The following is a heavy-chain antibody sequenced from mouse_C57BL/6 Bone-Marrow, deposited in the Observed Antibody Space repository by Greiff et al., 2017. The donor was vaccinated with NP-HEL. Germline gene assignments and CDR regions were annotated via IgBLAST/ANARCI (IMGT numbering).Heavy chain of an antibody. D-gene: IGHD1-1*01. Sequence: EVKVVESGGGLVKPGGSLKLSCAASGFTFSSYAMSWVRQTPEKRLAWVATISDGGSYTYYPDNVKGRFTISRDNAKNNLYLQMSHLKSEDTAMYYCARDRYYGSSYTWFAYWGQGTLVTVSA. CDR3: ARDRYYGSSYTWFAY. V-gene: IGHV5-4*01. J-gene: IGHJ3*01. CDR1: GFTFSSYA. CDR2: ISDGGSYT.